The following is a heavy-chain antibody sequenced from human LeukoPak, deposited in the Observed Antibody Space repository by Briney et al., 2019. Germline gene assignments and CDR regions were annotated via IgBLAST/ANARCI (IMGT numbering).Heavy chain of an antibody. CDR1: GFTFSDYY. D-gene: IGHD5-18*01. CDR2: ISSSSSYT. Sequence: GGSLRLSCAASGFTFSDYYRSWIRQAPGKGLEWVSYISSSSSYTNYADSVKGRFTISRDNAKNSLYLQMNSLRAEDTAVYYCARRKVYSYGSNWFDPWGQGTLVTVSS. CDR3: ARRKVYSYGSNWFDP. J-gene: IGHJ5*02. V-gene: IGHV3-11*03.